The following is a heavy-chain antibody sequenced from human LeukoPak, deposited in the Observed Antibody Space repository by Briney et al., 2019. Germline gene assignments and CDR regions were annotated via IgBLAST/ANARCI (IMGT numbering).Heavy chain of an antibody. V-gene: IGHV3-66*02. J-gene: IGHJ6*02. Sequence: GGSLRLSCAASGFTVSSNYMSWVRQAPGKGLEWVSVIYSGGSTYYADSAKGRFTISRDNSKNTLYLQMNSLRAEDTAVYYCAGETVVVIPYYGMDVWGQGTTVTVSS. CDR2: IYSGGST. D-gene: IGHD3-22*01. CDR3: AGETVVVIPYYGMDV. CDR1: GFTVSSNY.